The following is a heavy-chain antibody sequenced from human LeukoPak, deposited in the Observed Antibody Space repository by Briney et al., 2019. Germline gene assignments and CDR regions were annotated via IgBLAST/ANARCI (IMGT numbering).Heavy chain of an antibody. CDR2: INPNSGGT. J-gene: IGHJ5*02. V-gene: IGHV1-2*02. CDR1: GYTFTGYY. D-gene: IGHD5-18*01. CDR3: ARDRRGTAMAGDWFDP. Sequence: ASVKVSCKASGYTFTGYYMHWVRQAPGQGLEWMGWINPNSGGTNYAQKFQGRVTMTRDTSISTAYMELSRLRSDDTAVYYCARDRRGTAMAGDWFDPWGQGTLVTVSS.